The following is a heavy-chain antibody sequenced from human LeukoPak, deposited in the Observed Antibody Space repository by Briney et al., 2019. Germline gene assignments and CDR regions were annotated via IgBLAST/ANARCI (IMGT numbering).Heavy chain of an antibody. CDR3: ARANYYDSSGYSRGAFDI. D-gene: IGHD3-22*01. J-gene: IGHJ3*02. V-gene: IGHV1-46*01. Sequence: ASVKVSCKASGYTFTSYYMHWVRQAPGQGLEWMGIINPSGGSTSYAQKFQGRVTMTRDTSTSTVYMELSSLRSEDTAVYYCARANYYDSSGYSRGAFDIWGQGTMVTVSS. CDR1: GYTFTSYY. CDR2: INPSGGST.